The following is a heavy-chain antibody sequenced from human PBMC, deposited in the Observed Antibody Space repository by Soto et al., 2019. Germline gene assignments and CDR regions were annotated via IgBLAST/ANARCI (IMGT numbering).Heavy chain of an antibody. D-gene: IGHD2-21*02. V-gene: IGHV1-18*01. CDR2: ISAYNGNT. J-gene: IGHJ6*02. CDR3: ARDGENGDCSTLYGMDV. Sequence: QVQLVQSGAEVKKPGASVKVSCKASGYTFTSYGISWVRQAPGQGLEWMGWISAYNGNTNYAQKLQGRVTMTTDTSTSTAYMELRSLRSDDPAVYYCARDGENGDCSTLYGMDVWGQGTMVTVSS. CDR1: GYTFTSYG.